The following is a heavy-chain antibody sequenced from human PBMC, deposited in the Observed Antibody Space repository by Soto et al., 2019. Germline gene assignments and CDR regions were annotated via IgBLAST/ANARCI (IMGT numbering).Heavy chain of an antibody. CDR3: ARGGYGSLGY. Sequence: GGFLRLSVAGSGVTFRSYDMDCVRQATGKGLEWVSAIGTAGDTYYPGSVKGRFTISRENAKNSLYLQMNSLRAEDTAVYYCARGGYGSLGYWGQGTLVTVSS. CDR2: IGTAGDT. D-gene: IGHD3-10*01. V-gene: IGHV3-13*01. CDR1: GVTFRSYD. J-gene: IGHJ4*02.